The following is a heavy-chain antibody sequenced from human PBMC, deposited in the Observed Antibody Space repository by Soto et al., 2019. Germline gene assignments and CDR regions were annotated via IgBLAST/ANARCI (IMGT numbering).Heavy chain of an antibody. V-gene: IGHV1-8*01. CDR1: VYTFTSYD. CDR2: MNPNSGNT. Sequence: ASVKVSCKASVYTFTSYDINWVRQATGQGLEWMGWMNPNSGNTGYAQKFQGRVTMTRNTSISTAYMELSSLRSEDTAVYYCARGRSDGWLGDFDYWGQGTLVTVSS. D-gene: IGHD6-19*01. J-gene: IGHJ4*02. CDR3: ARGRSDGWLGDFDY.